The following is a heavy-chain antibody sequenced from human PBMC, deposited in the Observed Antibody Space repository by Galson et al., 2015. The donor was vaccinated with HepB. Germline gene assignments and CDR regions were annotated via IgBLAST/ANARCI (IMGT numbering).Heavy chain of an antibody. CDR3: ATGAGRQVNWFDP. J-gene: IGHJ5*02. Sequence: SVKVSCKGSGDTFDSSSINWLRQAPGQGLQWMGRIVPIFGTPTYAQNFRDRVTITADDSSKTVYMELTSLRSDDTAVYYCATGAGRQVNWFDPWGQGTPVIVSS. CDR1: GDTFDSSS. V-gene: IGHV1-69*13. D-gene: IGHD6-19*01. CDR2: IVPIFGTP.